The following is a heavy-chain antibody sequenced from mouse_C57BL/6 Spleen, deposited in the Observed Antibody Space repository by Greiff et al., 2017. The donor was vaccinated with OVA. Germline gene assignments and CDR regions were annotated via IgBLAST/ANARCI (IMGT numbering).Heavy chain of an antibody. CDR2: LDPSDCYT. J-gene: IGHJ4*01. CDR1: GYTFTSYW. D-gene: IGHD2-2*01. Sequence: QVQLQQSGAELVKPGASVKLSCKASGYTFTSYWMQWVKQRPGQGLEWIGELDPSDCYTNYNQKFKGKATLTVDKSSSTASMQLSSLTSEDSAVYYCARWGLRRGLCYWGQGPSVTVAS. CDR3: ARWGLRRGLCY. V-gene: IGHV1-50*01.